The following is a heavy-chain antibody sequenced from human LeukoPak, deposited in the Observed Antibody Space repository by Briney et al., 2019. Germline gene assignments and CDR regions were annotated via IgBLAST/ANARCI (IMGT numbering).Heavy chain of an antibody. D-gene: IGHD3-10*01. J-gene: IGHJ4*02. Sequence: PSETLSLTCVVSGGSISSSDYYWAWIRQPPGKGLEWIGSIYYSGSTLYNSSLKSRVTISVDTSKNQFSLKLSSVTAADTAVYYCARVNWGLMVRGVVNYWGQGTLVTVSS. CDR1: GGSISSSDYY. V-gene: IGHV4-39*07. CDR3: ARVNWGLMVRGVVNY. CDR2: IYYSGST.